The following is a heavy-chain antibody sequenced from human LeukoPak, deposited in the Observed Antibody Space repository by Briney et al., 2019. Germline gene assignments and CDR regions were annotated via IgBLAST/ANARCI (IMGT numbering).Heavy chain of an antibody. CDR2: IKEDGRIK. CDR1: GLTLSSFW. Sequence: PGGSLRLSCAASGLTLSSFWMSWVRQAPGKGLEWVANIKEDGRIKNYVDSVKGRFTTSRDNTKKSVYLQMSSLRVEDTAMYYCASNNDWRFDYWGQGTLLTVSS. J-gene: IGHJ4*02. D-gene: IGHD3-9*01. CDR3: ASNNDWRFDY. V-gene: IGHV3-7*01.